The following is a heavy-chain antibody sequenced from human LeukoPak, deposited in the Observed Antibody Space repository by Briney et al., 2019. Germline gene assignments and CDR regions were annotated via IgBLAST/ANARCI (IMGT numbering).Heavy chain of an antibody. CDR2: INHSGST. D-gene: IGHD3-9*01. CDR3: ARRVLRYLRNWFDP. V-gene: IGHV4-34*01. CDR1: GGSFSGYY. Sequence: PSETLSLTCAVYGGSFSGYYWSWIRQPPGKGLEWIGEINHSGSTNYNPSLKSRVTISVDTSKNQFSLKLSSVTAAGTAVYYCARRVLRYLRNWFDPWGQGTLVTVSS. J-gene: IGHJ5*02.